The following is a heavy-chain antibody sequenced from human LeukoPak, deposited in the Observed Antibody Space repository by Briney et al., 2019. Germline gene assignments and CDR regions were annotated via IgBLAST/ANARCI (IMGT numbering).Heavy chain of an antibody. J-gene: IGHJ3*02. CDR1: GYTFTSYG. V-gene: IGHV1-18*01. D-gene: IGHD3-3*01. CDR3: ARADKFHCGETIFGGCAFDI. CDR2: ISAYNGNT. Sequence: ASVKVSCKASGYTFTSYGISWVRQAPGQGLEWMGGISAYNGNTNYAQKFQGRVTITGDKYTSTAYMELSSLRSEDTAVYYCARADKFHCGETIFGGCAFDIWGQGTMVTVSS.